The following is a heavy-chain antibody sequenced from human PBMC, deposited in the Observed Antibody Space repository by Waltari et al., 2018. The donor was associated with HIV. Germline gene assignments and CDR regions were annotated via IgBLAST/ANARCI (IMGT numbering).Heavy chain of an antibody. CDR1: GYPFINYH. Sequence: QIRLFQSDHVVRKPGASVTISCTTAGYPFINYHVTWVRQSRGQRRDWKGGGTRCTADAHYTRESQGSVTLTADAAAATAYLELRDLRPDDTSMYFCTRGNIWGSYRYFDYWGPGTLVTVSS. J-gene: IGHJ4*02. D-gene: IGHD3-16*02. CDR3: TRGNIWGSYRYFDY. V-gene: IGHV1-18*01. CDR2: GTRCTADA.